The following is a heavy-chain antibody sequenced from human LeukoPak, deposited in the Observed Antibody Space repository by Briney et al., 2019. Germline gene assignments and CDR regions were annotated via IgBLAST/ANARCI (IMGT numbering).Heavy chain of an antibody. CDR2: INPNSGDT. CDR3: ARGGYYFDY. V-gene: IGHV1-2*06. D-gene: IGHD3-16*01. Sequence: ASVKVSCKVSGYTLTELSMHWVRQAPGQGLEWMGRINPNSGDTNYAQSFQGRVTMTRDASISTAYMELSRLRSDDTAVYYCARGGYYFDYWGQGTLVTVSS. J-gene: IGHJ4*02. CDR1: GYTLTELS.